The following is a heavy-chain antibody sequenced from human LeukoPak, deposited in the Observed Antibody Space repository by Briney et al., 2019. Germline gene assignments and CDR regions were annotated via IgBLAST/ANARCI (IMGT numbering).Heavy chain of an antibody. CDR2: ISSSSSYI. Sequence: GGSLRLSCAASGFTFSSYSMNWVRQAPGKGLEWVSSISSSSSYIYYADSVKGRFTISRDNAKNSLYLQMNSLRAEDTAVYYCARAWPLYSNYVGFEDYWGQGTLVTVSS. J-gene: IGHJ4*02. V-gene: IGHV3-21*01. CDR1: GFTFSSYS. CDR3: ARAWPLYSNYVGFEDY. D-gene: IGHD4-11*01.